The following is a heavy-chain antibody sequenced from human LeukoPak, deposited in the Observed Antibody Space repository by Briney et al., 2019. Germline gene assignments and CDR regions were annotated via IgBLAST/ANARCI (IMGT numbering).Heavy chain of an antibody. CDR2: IYYSGST. D-gene: IGHD3-3*01. CDR3: ARGYDFWSGYYPPYFDY. V-gene: IGHV4-59*01. J-gene: IGHJ4*02. CDR1: GGSISSYY. Sequence: SETLSLTCTVSGGSISSYYWSWIRQPQGKGLEWIGYIYYSGSTNYNPSLKSRVTISVDTSKNQFSLKLSSVTAADTAVYYCARGYDFWSGYYPPYFDYWGQGTLVTVSS.